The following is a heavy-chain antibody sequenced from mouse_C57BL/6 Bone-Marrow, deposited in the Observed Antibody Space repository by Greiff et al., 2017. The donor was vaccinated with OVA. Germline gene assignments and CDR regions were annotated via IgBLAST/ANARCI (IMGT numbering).Heavy chain of an antibody. V-gene: IGHV1-81*01. J-gene: IGHJ3*01. D-gene: IGHD2-3*01. CDR3: ARTRWEFDD. CDR2: IYPRSGST. CDR1: GYTFTSYG. Sequence: VQLQQSGAELARPGASVKLSCKASGYTFTSYGISWVKQRPGQGLEWIGEIYPRSGSTYYNEKFKGKATVTADKSSSTAYMELRSLTSEDSAIYYCARTRWEFDDWGKGTMVTVSA.